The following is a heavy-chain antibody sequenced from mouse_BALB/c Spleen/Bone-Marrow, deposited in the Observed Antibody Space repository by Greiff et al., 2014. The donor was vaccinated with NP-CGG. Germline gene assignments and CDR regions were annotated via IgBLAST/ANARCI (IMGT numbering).Heavy chain of an antibody. CDR3: ARFPFYYGSSFYYFDY. Sequence: DLVKPGASVKLSCKASCYSFTSYWINWIKKRAGQGLWGIRSIAPGSDTTYYNEMFEGKATLTVDTSSTTAYIQLSSLSSEDSAVYFCARFPFYYGSSFYYFDYWGQGTTLTVSS. J-gene: IGHJ2*01. CDR2: IAPGSDTT. CDR1: CYSFTSYW. V-gene: IGHV1S41*01. D-gene: IGHD1-1*01.